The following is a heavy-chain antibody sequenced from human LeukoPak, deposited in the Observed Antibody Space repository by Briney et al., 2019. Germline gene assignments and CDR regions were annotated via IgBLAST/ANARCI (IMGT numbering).Heavy chain of an antibody. J-gene: IGHJ5*02. CDR3: ARADCSSSTCYLRRSWFDP. V-gene: IGHV3-21*01. CDR1: GFTLSHFD. CDR2: ISTSSRYI. D-gene: IGHD2-2*01. Sequence: GSLRLSCAASGFTLSHFDMNWVRQATGKGLEWVSSISTSSRYIYYKDSVRGRFTISRDDAKNSLHLEMNSLRAEDTAVYYCARADCSSSTCYLRRSWFDPWGQGTLVTVSS.